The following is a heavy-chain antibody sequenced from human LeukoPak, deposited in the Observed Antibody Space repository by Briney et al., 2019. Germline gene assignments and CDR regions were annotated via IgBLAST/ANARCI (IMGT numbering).Heavy chain of an antibody. J-gene: IGHJ4*02. Sequence: PSQTLSLTCTVSGGSISSGDYYWSWIRPPPGKGLEWIGYIYYSGSTYYNPSLKSRVTISVDTSKNQFSLKLSSVTAADTAVYYCARTNVPATRRTSNYYFDYWGQGTLVTVSS. D-gene: IGHD2-2*01. V-gene: IGHV4-30-4*08. CDR2: IYYSGST. CDR3: ARTNVPATRRTSNYYFDY. CDR1: GGSISSGDYY.